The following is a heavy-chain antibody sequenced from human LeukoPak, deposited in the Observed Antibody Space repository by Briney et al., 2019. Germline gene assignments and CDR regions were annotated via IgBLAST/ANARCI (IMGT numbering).Heavy chain of an antibody. Sequence: SETLSLTCAVYGGSFSGYYWSWIRQPPGKGPEWIGEIYHSGSTNYNPSLKSRVTISVDKSKNQFSLKLSSVTAADTAVYYCAREPILLQGLDYWGQGTLVTVSS. CDR2: IYHSGST. V-gene: IGHV4-34*01. CDR3: AREPILLQGLDY. J-gene: IGHJ4*02. CDR1: GGSFSGYY. D-gene: IGHD2-15*01.